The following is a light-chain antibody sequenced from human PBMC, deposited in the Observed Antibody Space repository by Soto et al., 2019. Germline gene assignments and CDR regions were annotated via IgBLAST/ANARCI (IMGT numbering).Light chain of an antibody. CDR3: SSWTTKSTYV. V-gene: IGLV2-14*01. J-gene: IGLJ1*01. Sequence: QSVLTQPASVSGSPGKSITISCTGTSSDVGRFRFVTWYQQHPGKAPKLMIYEVSNRPAGVSDRFSGSKSGNTASLTISGLQAEDEADYYCSSWTTKSTYVFGTGTKLTGL. CDR1: SSDVGRFRF. CDR2: EVS.